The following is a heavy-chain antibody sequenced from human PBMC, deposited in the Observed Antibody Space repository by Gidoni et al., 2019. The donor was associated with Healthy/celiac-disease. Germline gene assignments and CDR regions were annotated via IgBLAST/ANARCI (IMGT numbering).Heavy chain of an antibody. CDR3: TTEPGIAVAGIY. V-gene: IGHV3-15*01. Sequence: EVQLVESGGGLVKPGGSLRLSCAASGFTFSNAWMSWVRQAPGKGLEWVGRIKSKTDGGTTDYAAPVKGRFTISRDDSKNTLYLQMNSLKTEDTAVYYCTTEPGIAVAGIYWGQGTLVTVSS. CDR2: IKSKTDGGTT. CDR1: GFTFSNAW. D-gene: IGHD6-19*01. J-gene: IGHJ4*02.